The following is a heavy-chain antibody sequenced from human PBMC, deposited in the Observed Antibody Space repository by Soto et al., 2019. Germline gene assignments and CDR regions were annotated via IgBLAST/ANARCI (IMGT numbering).Heavy chain of an antibody. CDR3: ARMLAVNYYYYYMDV. CDR1: GFSLNNARVG. Sequence: QVTLKESGPVLVRPTETLTLTCTVSGFSLNNARVGVSWIRQPPGKALEWLAHILSNDGKSYSPSXXXXXXXXXXXXXXXXXXXMTNMDPVDTATYYCARMLAVNYYYYYMDVWGKGTTVTVSS. J-gene: IGHJ6*03. CDR2: ILSNDGK. V-gene: IGHV2-26*01. D-gene: IGHD3-10*01.